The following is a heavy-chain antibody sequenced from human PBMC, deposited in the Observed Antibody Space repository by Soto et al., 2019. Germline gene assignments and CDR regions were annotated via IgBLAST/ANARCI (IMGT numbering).Heavy chain of an antibody. CDR1: GFTFGNYG. Sequence: GGSLRLSCAASGFTFGNYGMNWVRQAPGKGLEWVSYISDSGDRTYYADSVKGRFTISRDRSKNTVSLQMDSLRAEDTAVYYCAKDRGIIVKAGDAFDVWGQGTKVP. V-gene: IGHV3-23*01. CDR2: ISDSGDRT. J-gene: IGHJ3*01. D-gene: IGHD3-16*02. CDR3: AKDRGIIVKAGDAFDV.